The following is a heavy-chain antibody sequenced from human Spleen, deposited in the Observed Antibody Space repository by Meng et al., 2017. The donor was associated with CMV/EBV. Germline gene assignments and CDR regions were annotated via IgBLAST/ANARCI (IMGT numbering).Heavy chain of an antibody. V-gene: IGHV3-48*04. D-gene: IGHD6-13*01. Sequence: GGSLRLSCAASAFTFNTYSMNWVRQAPGKGLEWVLYISSSGSTIYYADSVKGRFTISRDNAKNSLYLQMNSLRAEDTAVYYCARDQRGSSWPRVVGGGTFDYWGQGTLVTVSS. CDR3: ARDQRGSSWPRVVGGGTFDY. CDR1: AFTFNTYS. J-gene: IGHJ4*02. CDR2: ISSSGSTI.